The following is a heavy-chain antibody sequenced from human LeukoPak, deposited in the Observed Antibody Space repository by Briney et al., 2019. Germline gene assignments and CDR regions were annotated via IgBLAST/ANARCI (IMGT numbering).Heavy chain of an antibody. V-gene: IGHV4-38-2*02. J-gene: IGHJ4*02. Sequence: PSETLSLTCSVSGASISSDAYYWGWIRQPPGKGLEWIGSIYHSGSTYYNPSLKSRVTISVDTSKNQFSLKLSSVTAADTAVYYCARDRGAPLRVDYWGQGTLVTVSS. CDR3: ARDRGAPLRVDY. CDR2: IYHSGST. D-gene: IGHD3-10*01. CDR1: GASISSDAYY.